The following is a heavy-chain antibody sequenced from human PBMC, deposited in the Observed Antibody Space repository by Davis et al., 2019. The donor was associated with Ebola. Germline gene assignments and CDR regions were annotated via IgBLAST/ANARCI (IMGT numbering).Heavy chain of an antibody. CDR3: AREGYDSSGYPPPNWFDP. CDR1: GGSFSGYY. V-gene: IGHV4-59*01. J-gene: IGHJ5*02. Sequence: GSLRLSCAVYGGSFSGYYWSWIRQPPGKGLEWIGYIYYSGSTNYNPSLKSRVTISVDTSKNQFSLKLSSVTAADTAVYYCAREGYDSSGYPPPNWFDPWGQGTLVTVSS. D-gene: IGHD3-22*01. CDR2: IYYSGST.